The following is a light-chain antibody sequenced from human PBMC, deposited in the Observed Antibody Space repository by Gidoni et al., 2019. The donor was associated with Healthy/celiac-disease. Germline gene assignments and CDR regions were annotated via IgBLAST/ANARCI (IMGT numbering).Light chain of an antibody. Sequence: QSALTQPASVSGSPGQSITISCTGTSSDVGGYNYVSWYQQHPGKAPKLMIYEVSNRPSGVSNSFSGSKSGNTASLTISGLQAEDEADYYCSSYTSSSTLGVFGTGTKVTVL. CDR3: SSYTSSSTLGV. V-gene: IGLV2-14*01. CDR2: EVS. J-gene: IGLJ1*01. CDR1: SSDVGGYNY.